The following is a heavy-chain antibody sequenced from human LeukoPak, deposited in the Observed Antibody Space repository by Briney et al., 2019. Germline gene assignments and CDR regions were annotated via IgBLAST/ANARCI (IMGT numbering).Heavy chain of an antibody. CDR1: GGSISSDN. V-gene: IGHV4-59*01. D-gene: IGHD2-2*01. CDR3: ARRSWAARDAFV. CDR2: IYYSGST. J-gene: IGHJ3*01. Sequence: PSETLSLTCSLSGGSISSDNWNWLRQPPGKGLEGIGYIYYSGSTYYNTSLKSRVTISVDTSKNQFSLKLSSVTTAETAVHYCARRSWAARDAFVWGQGTTVTVSS.